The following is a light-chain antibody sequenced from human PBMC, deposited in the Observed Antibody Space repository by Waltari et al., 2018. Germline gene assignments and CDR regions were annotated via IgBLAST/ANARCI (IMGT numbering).Light chain of an antibody. J-gene: IGKJ2*01. Sequence: LSCRASQSLSKKYLAWYQQKPGQAPRLLMYGASSRAAGIPDRFSGSGSGTDFTLTISRLEPEDFAMYYCQQYGSSVMYTFGQGTKLEIK. V-gene: IGKV3-20*01. CDR1: QSLSKKY. CDR2: GAS. CDR3: QQYGSSVMYT.